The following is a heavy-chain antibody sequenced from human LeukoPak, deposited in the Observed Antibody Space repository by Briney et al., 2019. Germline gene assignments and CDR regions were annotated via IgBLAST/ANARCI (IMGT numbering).Heavy chain of an antibody. J-gene: IGHJ4*02. Sequence: ASVKVSCKASGYTFTGYYMHWVRQAPGQGLEWMGWISPNSGATNYAQKFQARVTMTGDTSISTAYMELSSLRYDDTAVYYCARLGGGSSWSNFDYWGQGTLVTVSS. CDR2: ISPNSGAT. CDR3: ARLGGGSSWSNFDY. D-gene: IGHD6-13*01. V-gene: IGHV1-2*02. CDR1: GYTFTGYY.